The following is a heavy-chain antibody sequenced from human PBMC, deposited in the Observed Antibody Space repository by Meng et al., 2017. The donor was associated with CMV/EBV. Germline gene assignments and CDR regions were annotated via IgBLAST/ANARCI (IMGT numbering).Heavy chain of an antibody. J-gene: IGHJ3*02. CDR1: GYSFTSYW. Sequence: KISCKGSGYSFTSYWIGWVRQMPGKGLEWMGIIYPGDSDTRYSPSFQGQVTISADKSISTAYLQQSSLKASDTAMYYCARHNGGELVPGPDAFDIWGQGTMVTVSS. CDR2: IYPGDSDT. V-gene: IGHV5-51*01. D-gene: IGHD6-13*01. CDR3: ARHNGGELVPGPDAFDI.